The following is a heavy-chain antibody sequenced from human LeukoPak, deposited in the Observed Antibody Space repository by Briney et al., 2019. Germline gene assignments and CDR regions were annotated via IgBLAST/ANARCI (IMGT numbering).Heavy chain of an antibody. V-gene: IGHV4-34*01. CDR2: INHSGST. D-gene: IGHD5-18*01. Sequence: PSETLSLTCAVYGGSFSGYYWSWIRQPPGKGLEWIGEINHSGSTNYNPSLKSRVTISVDTSKNQFSRKLSSVTAADTAVYYCARDSYLDAFDIWGQGTMVTVSS. CDR1: GGSFSGYY. CDR3: ARDSYLDAFDI. J-gene: IGHJ3*02.